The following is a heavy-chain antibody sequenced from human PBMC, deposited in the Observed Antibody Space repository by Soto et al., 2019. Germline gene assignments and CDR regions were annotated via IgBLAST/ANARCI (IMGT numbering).Heavy chain of an antibody. CDR3: AGIGYCSGGSCYGYGMDV. V-gene: IGHV1-46*01. Sequence: ASVKVSCKASGYTFTSYYMHWVRQAPGQGLEWMGIINPSGCSTSYAQKFQGRVTMTRDTSTSTVYMELSSLRSEDTAVYYCAGIGYCSGGSCYGYGMDVWGQGTTVTVSS. J-gene: IGHJ6*02. CDR2: INPSGCST. D-gene: IGHD2-15*01. CDR1: GYTFTSYY.